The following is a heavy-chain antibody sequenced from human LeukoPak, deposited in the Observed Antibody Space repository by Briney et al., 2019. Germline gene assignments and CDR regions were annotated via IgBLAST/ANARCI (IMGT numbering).Heavy chain of an antibody. D-gene: IGHD3-3*01. CDR2: IYSGDSDT. CDR3: ARHKTSPYYDFWSDY. CDR1: GYRITSYW. J-gene: IGHJ4*02. V-gene: IGHV5-51*01. Sequence: GESLKISCKGSGYRITSYWIGWVRQMPGKGLEWMGIIYSGDSDTRYSPSFQVQVIISADKSISTAYLQWSSLNASDTAMYYCARHKTSPYYDFWSDYWGQGTLVTVSS.